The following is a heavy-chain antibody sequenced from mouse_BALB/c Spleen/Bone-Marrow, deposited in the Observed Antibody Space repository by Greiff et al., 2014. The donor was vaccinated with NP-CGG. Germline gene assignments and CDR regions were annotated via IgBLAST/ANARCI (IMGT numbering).Heavy chain of an antibody. CDR2: IEPSDSYT. Sequence: VKVSCKASGYTFTNYWMQWVKPRPGQGLEWIGEIEPSDSYTNYNQDFKGKATLTVDKSSSTAYMQLSSLTSEDSAVYYCARGRTTVVSDYWGQGTSLTVSS. CDR3: ARGRTTVVSDY. D-gene: IGHD1-1*01. V-gene: IGHV1-69*02. CDR1: GYTFTNYW. J-gene: IGHJ2*02.